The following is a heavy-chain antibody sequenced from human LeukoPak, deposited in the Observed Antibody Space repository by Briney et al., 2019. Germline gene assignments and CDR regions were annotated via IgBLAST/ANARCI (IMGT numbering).Heavy chain of an antibody. V-gene: IGHV1-2*06. CDR1: GYTFTAYY. J-gene: IGHJ4*02. CDR2: INPNSGGT. CDR3: AREENCSGGSRYY. Sequence: ASVKVSCKASGYTFTAYYMHWMRQAPGQGLEWMGRINPNSGGTNYAQKFQGRVTMTRDTSIITAYMELSRLTSDDTAVYYCAREENCSGGSRYYWGPGTLVTVSS. D-gene: IGHD2-15*01.